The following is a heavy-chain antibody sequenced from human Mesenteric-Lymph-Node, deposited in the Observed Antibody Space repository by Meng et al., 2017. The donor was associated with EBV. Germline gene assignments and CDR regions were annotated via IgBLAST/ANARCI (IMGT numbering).Heavy chain of an antibody. J-gene: IGHJ4*02. CDR1: GFSLSINGVD. CDR2: IYWDDDK. CDR3: AHSDVGIIPFDS. D-gene: IGHD1-26*01. Sequence: TVQGSGPPLVNPPQTLPLTCTFSGFSLSINGVDVCWIRQPPGKGLEWLALIYWDDDKRYSPSLKSRLTITKDTSKNQVVLSMTNMDPVDTGTYFCAHSDVGIIPFDSWGQGTLVTVSS. V-gene: IGHV2-5*02.